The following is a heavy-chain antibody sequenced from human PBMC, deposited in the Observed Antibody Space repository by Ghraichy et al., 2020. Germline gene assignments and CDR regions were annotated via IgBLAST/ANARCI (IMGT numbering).Heavy chain of an antibody. Sequence: GESLNISCAASGFTFSDYYMNWIRQAPGKGLEWVSYISSSGRTIYYADSVKGRFTVSRDDAKNSLFLQMNSLRAEDTAVYYCARVVGATGISDYWGQGTLVTVSS. D-gene: IGHD1-26*01. J-gene: IGHJ4*02. V-gene: IGHV3-11*01. CDR3: ARVVGATGISDY. CDR2: ISSSGRTI. CDR1: GFTFSDYY.